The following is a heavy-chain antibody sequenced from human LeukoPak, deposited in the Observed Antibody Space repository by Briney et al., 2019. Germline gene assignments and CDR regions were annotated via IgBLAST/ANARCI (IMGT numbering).Heavy chain of an antibody. D-gene: IGHD6-19*01. V-gene: IGHV1-24*01. CDR1: GYTLTELS. J-gene: IGHJ4*02. CDR3: ATAPEWLDFDY. Sequence: ASVKVSCKVSGYTLTELSMHWVRQAPGNGLEWMGGFDPEDGETIYAQRFQGRVTMTEDTSTDTAYMELSSLRSEDTAVYFCATAPEWLDFDYWGQGTLVTVSS. CDR2: FDPEDGET.